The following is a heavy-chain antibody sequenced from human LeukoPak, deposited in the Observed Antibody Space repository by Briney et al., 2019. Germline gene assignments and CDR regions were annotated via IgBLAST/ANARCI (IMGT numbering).Heavy chain of an antibody. CDR3: ARLGGCYWFDP. Sequence: SETLSLTCTVSGGSISSYYWSWIRQSPGKGLEWIGYIYYSGSTNYNPSLKSRVTISVDTSKNQFSVTAADTAVYYCARLGGCYWFDPWGQGTLVTVSS. CDR1: GGSISSYY. CDR2: IYYSGST. V-gene: IGHV4-59*08. J-gene: IGHJ5*02. D-gene: IGHD1-26*01.